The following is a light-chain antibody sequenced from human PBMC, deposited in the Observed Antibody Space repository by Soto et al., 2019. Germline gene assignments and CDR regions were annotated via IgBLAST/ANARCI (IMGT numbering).Light chain of an antibody. Sequence: EIVMTQSPATLSVSPGERATLYCKASQRISSNLDWYQQKPGQPPRLLIYGASNKASGIPARFSGSGSGTEFTRTISGRQSEDFALYYCQQYNIWPPYTFGQGTKLEIK. J-gene: IGKJ2*01. CDR1: QRISSN. V-gene: IGKV3-15*01. CDR3: QQYNIWPPYT. CDR2: GAS.